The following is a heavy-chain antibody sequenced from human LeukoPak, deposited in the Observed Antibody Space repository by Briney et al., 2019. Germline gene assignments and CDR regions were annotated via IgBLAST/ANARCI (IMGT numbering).Heavy chain of an antibody. CDR2: ISGSGGST. Sequence: PGGSLRLSCAASGFTFNNYAMSWVRQAPGKGLEWVSTISGSGGSTYYADSVRGRFTISRDNSKNTLYLQMNSLRAEDTAVYYCARGLPPNFDYWGQGTRVPVSS. J-gene: IGHJ4*02. CDR3: ARGLPPNFDY. V-gene: IGHV3-23*01. CDR1: GFTFNNYA.